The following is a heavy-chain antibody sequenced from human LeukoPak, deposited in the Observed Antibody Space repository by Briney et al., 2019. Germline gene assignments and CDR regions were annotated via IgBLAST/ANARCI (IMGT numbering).Heavy chain of an antibody. CDR1: GYTFTGYY. CDR3: ARDPGLAAGLGFDP. V-gene: IGHV1-2*02. D-gene: IGHD6-13*01. CDR2: INPNSGGT. J-gene: IGHJ5*02. Sequence: ASAKVSCKASGYTFTGYYMHWVRQAPGQGLEWMGWINPNSGGTNYVQKFQGRVTMTRDTSISTAYMELSRLRSDDTAVYYCARDPGLAAGLGFDPWGQGTLVTVSS.